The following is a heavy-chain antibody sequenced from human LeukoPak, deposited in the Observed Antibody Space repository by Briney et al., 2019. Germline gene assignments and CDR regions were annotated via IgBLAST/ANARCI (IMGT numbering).Heavy chain of an antibody. D-gene: IGHD3-22*01. Sequence: SETLSLTCNVSGGSVSSGAYYWSWIRQNPVKGLESIGHIYYSGTTYYNPSLKSQVTISIDTSKNQFSLKLSSVTAADTAVYYCAIYDSGRNNPLYWGQGTLVTVSS. CDR2: IYYSGTT. CDR1: GGSVSSGAYY. V-gene: IGHV4-31*01. J-gene: IGHJ4*02. CDR3: AIYDSGRNNPLY.